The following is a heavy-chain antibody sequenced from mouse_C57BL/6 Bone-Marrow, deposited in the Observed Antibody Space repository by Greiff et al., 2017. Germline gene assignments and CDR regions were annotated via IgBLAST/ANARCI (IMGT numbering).Heavy chain of an antibody. V-gene: IGHV1-81*01. J-gene: IGHJ2*01. Sequence: LQLVESGAELARPGASVKLSCKASGYTFTSYGISWVKQRPGQGLEWIGELYPRGGNTYYNEKFKDKTTLTADKSSSTAYMALRSLTSEDSAVYFCAFYGYWGQGTTLTVSS. D-gene: IGHD1-1*02. CDR2: LYPRGGNT. CDR3: AFYGY. CDR1: GYTFTSYG.